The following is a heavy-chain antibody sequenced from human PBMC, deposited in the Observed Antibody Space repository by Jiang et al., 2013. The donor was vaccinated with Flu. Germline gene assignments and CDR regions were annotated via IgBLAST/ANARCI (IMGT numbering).Heavy chain of an antibody. Sequence: VQLVESGGGLVKPGGSLRLSCAASGFTFSSYTMNWVRQAPGKGLEWVSSISTDSSYIYYADSVTGRFTISRDNAKNSLYLQMNSLRAEDTAVYYCARVQGGLEDYWGQGTLVTVSS. CDR1: GFTFSSYT. CDR3: ARVQGGLEDY. CDR2: ISTDSSYI. V-gene: IGHV3-21*01. J-gene: IGHJ4*02. D-gene: IGHD6-19*01.